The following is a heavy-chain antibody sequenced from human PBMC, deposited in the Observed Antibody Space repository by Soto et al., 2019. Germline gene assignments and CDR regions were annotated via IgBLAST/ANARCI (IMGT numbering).Heavy chain of an antibody. D-gene: IGHD5-12*01. Sequence: QVQLVESGGGVVQPGRSLRLSCAASGFTLSGYGMHWVRQAPGKGLEWVAGISYDESNKSYADSVRGRFTISRDTSRNTLYLQMNSLTVDDRAVYVCAKQRLERWQRSGIDYWGQGTLVTVSS. CDR1: GFTLSGYG. V-gene: IGHV3-30*18. J-gene: IGHJ4*02. CDR2: ISYDESNK. CDR3: AKQRLERWQRSGIDY.